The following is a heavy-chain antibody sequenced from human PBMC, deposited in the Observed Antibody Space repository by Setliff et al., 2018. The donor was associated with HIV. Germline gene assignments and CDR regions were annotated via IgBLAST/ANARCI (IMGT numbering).Heavy chain of an antibody. J-gene: IGHJ4*02. CDR2: ISAADGKK. D-gene: IGHD3-10*01. CDR3: AREVPSNTGSYYKKY. Sequence: GASVKVSCKASGYTISSYGISWVRQTPGQGLEWMGWISAADGKKYYAPKVHDRITLTMDISTTTAHLQLRSLRSDDTAVYFCAREVPSNTGSYYKKYRGQGTLVTVSS. V-gene: IGHV1-18*01. CDR1: GYTISSYG.